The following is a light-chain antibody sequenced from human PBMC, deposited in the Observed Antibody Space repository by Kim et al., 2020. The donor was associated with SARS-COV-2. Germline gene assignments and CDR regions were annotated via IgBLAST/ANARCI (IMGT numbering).Light chain of an antibody. Sequence: SPGERATLSCRASQSVTSNLAWYQQKPGQAPRLLIYDASTRATGIPARFSGSGSGTEFTLTISSLQSEDFAVYYCQQYNNWPPWTFGQGTKVEIK. J-gene: IGKJ1*01. V-gene: IGKV3-15*01. CDR3: QQYNNWPPWT. CDR2: DAS. CDR1: QSVTSN.